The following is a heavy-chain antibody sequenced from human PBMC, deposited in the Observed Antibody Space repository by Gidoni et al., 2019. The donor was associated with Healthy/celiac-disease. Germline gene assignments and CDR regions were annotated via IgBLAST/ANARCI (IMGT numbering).Heavy chain of an antibody. Sequence: EVQLVESGGGLVQPGGSLRLSCAASGFSFRHYAMNWFRQAPGKGLEWVANINSGSINIFYADSVKGRFTISRDNAKNSLYLQMNSLRDEDTAVYYCARVDYADYIGDEYWGQGTLVTVSS. V-gene: IGHV3-48*02. CDR2: INSGSINI. CDR1: GFSFRHYA. J-gene: IGHJ4*02. CDR3: ARVDYADYIGDEY. D-gene: IGHD4-17*01.